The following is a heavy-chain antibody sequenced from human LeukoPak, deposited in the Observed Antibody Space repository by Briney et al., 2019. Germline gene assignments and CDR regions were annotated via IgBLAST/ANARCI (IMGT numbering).Heavy chain of an antibody. D-gene: IGHD2-2*01. CDR1: GFTFSRYW. J-gene: IGHJ4*02. CDR2: IKPDGSET. CDR3: LASADVG. Sequence: GGSLRPSCATSGFTFSRYWMNWVRQAPGRGLEWVANIKPDGSETYYVDSVKGRFTISRDNAKDSLYLQMNTLRVEDTAIYYCLASADVGWGQGTLVTVSS. V-gene: IGHV3-7*01.